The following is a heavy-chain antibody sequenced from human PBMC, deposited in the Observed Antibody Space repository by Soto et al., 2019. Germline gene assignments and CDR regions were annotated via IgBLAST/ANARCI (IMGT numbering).Heavy chain of an antibody. CDR3: EKDPTSYDSSAQFDS. J-gene: IGHJ4*02. CDR2: ISGGGGST. D-gene: IGHD3-22*01. V-gene: IGHV3-23*01. Sequence: EVKLLESGGRLVQPGGSLRLSCAASGFNFNIFAMNWVRQAPGKGLEWVSGISGGGGSTYYADSVKGRFTISRDNSKNTLYLQMNSLRAEDTAVYYCEKDPTSYDSSAQFDSWGQGTLVTVSS. CDR1: GFNFNIFA.